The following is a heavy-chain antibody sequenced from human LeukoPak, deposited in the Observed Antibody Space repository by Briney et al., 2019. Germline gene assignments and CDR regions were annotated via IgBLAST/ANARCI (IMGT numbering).Heavy chain of an antibody. Sequence: GESLKISCKTSGYSFTTYWIGWVRQMPGKGLEWMGIIYPVDSDTRYSPSFQGQVTISADKPISTAYLQWSSLKASDTAMYYCARFTGTTCDYWGQGALVTVSS. D-gene: IGHD1-1*01. CDR3: ARFTGTTCDY. J-gene: IGHJ4*02. CDR1: GYSFTTYW. CDR2: IYPVDSDT. V-gene: IGHV5-51*04.